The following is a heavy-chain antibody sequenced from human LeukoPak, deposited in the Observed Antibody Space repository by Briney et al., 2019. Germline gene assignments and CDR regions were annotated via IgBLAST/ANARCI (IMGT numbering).Heavy chain of an antibody. D-gene: IGHD5-24*01. V-gene: IGHV4-4*07. CDR2: IYTSGTT. CDR1: GVSISSYY. J-gene: IGHJ4*02. Sequence: PSETLSLTCTVSGVSISSYYWSWIRQPAGKELEWIGRIYTSGTTNYNPSLKSRVTMSIDMSKNQLSLKLTSVTAADTAVYYCAKVDGDHWGQGTLVTVSS. CDR3: AKVDGDH.